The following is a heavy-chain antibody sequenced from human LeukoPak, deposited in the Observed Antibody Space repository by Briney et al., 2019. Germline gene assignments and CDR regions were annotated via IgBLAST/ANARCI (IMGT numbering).Heavy chain of an antibody. D-gene: IGHD3-3*01. Sequence: PGGSLRLSCAASGFTFSSYSMNWVRQAPGKGLEWIAFIRGRADTTYYAGSVQGRFTISRDNADDSVYLQTDSLRVEDTAVYYCARTYDYGVGPPGDAFDNWGQGTLVTVPS. V-gene: IGHV3-48*01. CDR2: IRGRADTT. CDR3: ARTYDYGVGPPGDAFDN. J-gene: IGHJ3*02. CDR1: GFTFSSYS.